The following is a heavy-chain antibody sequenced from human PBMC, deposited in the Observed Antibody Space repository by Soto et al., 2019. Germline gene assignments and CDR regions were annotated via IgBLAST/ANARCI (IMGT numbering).Heavy chain of an antibody. Sequence: PSETLSLTCAVSGGSISSSNWWSWVRQPPGKGLEWIGEIYHSGSTNYNPSLKSRVTISVDKSKNQFSLKLSSVTAADTAVYYCARDHYEWGYDSKRYFDYWGHGTLVTVSS. V-gene: IGHV4-4*02. J-gene: IGHJ4*01. CDR2: IYHSGST. CDR3: ARDHYEWGYDSKRYFDY. D-gene: IGHD5-12*01. CDR1: GGSISSSNW.